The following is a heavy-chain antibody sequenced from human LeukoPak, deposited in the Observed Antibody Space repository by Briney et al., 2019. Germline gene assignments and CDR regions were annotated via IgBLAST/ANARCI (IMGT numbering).Heavy chain of an antibody. V-gene: IGHV3-53*01. CDR3: ARDVSGRLLDY. Sequence: GGSLRLSCAATGLSVSSNFMSWVRQAPGEGLEWVSVIYGGGSTYYADSVKGRFTISRDTPKNTLYLQMNSLRVEDTAVYYCARDVSGRLLDYWGQGTLVTVSS. J-gene: IGHJ4*02. D-gene: IGHD3-22*01. CDR1: GLSVSSNF. CDR2: IYGGGST.